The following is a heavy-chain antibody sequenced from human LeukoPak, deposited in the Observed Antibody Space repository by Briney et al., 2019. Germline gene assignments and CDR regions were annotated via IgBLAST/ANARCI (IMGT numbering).Heavy chain of an antibody. V-gene: IGHV4-34*01. CDR1: GGSFSGYY. D-gene: IGHD1-1*01. J-gene: IGHJ4*02. CDR2: INHSGST. Sequence: SETLSLTCAVYGGSFSGYYWGWIRQPPGKGLEWIGEINHSGSTNYNPSLKSRVTISVDTSKNQFSLKLSSVTAADTAVYYCARGTPLYNWNDIGAFDYWGQGTLVTVSS. CDR3: ARGTPLYNWNDIGAFDY.